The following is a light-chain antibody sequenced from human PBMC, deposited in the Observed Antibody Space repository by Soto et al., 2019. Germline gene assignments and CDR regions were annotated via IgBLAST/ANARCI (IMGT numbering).Light chain of an antibody. CDR2: GAS. CDR3: QQYNNWPWT. Sequence: EIGVEQSPATLSVSPGERATLSCRASQSVSSNLARYQQKPGQAPRLLIYGASTRATGIPARFSGSGSGTEFTLTISSLQSEDFAVYYCQQYNNWPWTVGQGTKVDIK. V-gene: IGKV3-15*01. CDR1: QSVSSN. J-gene: IGKJ1*01.